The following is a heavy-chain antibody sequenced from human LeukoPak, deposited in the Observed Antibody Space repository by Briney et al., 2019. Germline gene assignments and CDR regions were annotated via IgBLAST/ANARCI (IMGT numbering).Heavy chain of an antibody. Sequence: KPSEAPFPTRTGPGGSPSSYIWSWVPAPPGEGLGGVGDYLFSGSTNYNPSLKSRVTISVDTSKNQFSLKLSSVTAADTAVYYCATLQFPYYYDSSGYGWDAFDIWGQGTMVTVSS. J-gene: IGHJ3*02. V-gene: IGHV4-59*13. CDR1: GGSPSSYI. CDR3: ATLQFPYYYDSSGYGWDAFDI. D-gene: IGHD3-22*01. CDR2: YLFSGST.